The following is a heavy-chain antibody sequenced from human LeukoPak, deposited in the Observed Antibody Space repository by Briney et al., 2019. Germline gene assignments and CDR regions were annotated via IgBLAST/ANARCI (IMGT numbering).Heavy chain of an antibody. V-gene: IGHV3-11*05. J-gene: IGHJ4*02. D-gene: IGHD1-26*01. CDR2: ISRSSDYT. CDR3: ARDARGGIVTPEY. Sequence: GGSLRLSCAASGFTFSDYYMSWIRQAPGKGLEWLSYISRSSDYTEYADYVKGRFTISRDNARNSLYLQMNSLRPDDTAVYYWARDARGGIVTPEYWGQGTLVTASS. CDR1: GFTFSDYY.